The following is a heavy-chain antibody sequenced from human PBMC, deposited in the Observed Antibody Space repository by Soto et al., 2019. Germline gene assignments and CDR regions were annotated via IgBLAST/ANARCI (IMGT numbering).Heavy chain of an antibody. CDR3: ARDWSIVVVVAATLKFDY. CDR1: GYTFSRYG. V-gene: IGHV1-18*01. Sequence: APVKVSCKAAGYTFSRYGCMWVRQATGQGLEWMGWISAYNGNTNYAQKPQGRVTMTTDTSTSTAYMELRSLRSDDTAVYYCARDWSIVVVVAATLKFDYWGQGTLVTVSS. J-gene: IGHJ4*02. CDR2: ISAYNGNT. D-gene: IGHD2-15*01.